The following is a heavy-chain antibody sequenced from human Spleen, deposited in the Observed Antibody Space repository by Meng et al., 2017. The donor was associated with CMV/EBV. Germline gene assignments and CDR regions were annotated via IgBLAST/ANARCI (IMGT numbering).Heavy chain of an antibody. CDR1: GGSISSSSYY. D-gene: IGHD1-26*01. CDR2: IYYSGST. J-gene: IGHJ6*02. CDR3: ARDHVASGSYYYYYGMDV. Sequence: GSLRLSCTVSGGSISSSSYYWGWIRQPPGKGLEWIGSIYYSGSTYYNPSLKSRVTISVDTSKNQFSLKLSSVTAADTAVYYCARDHVASGSYYYYYGMDVWGQGTTVTVSS. V-gene: IGHV4-39*07.